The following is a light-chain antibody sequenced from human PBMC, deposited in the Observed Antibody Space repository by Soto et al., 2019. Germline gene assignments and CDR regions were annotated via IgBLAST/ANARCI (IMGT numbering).Light chain of an antibody. Sequence: QSVLTQPASVSGSPGQSITISCTETSSDVGGYKYVSWYQQHPGKAPKLMIYEVSNRPSGVSNRFSGSKSGNTASLTISGLQAEDEADYYCTSYITSSTLDVIFGGGTKVTVL. CDR1: SSDVGGYKY. CDR3: TSYITSSTLDVI. V-gene: IGLV2-14*01. J-gene: IGLJ2*01. CDR2: EVS.